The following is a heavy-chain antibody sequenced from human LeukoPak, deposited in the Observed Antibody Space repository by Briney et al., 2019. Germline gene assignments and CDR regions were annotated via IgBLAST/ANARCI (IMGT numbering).Heavy chain of an antibody. Sequence: PGGSLRLSCAASGFTFSSYGMHWVRQAPGKGLEWVAVISYDGSNKYYADSVKGRSTISRDNSKNTLYLQMNSLRAEDTAVYYCALNAVAGFDYWGQGTLVTVSS. CDR2: ISYDGSNK. V-gene: IGHV3-30*03. D-gene: IGHD6-19*01. J-gene: IGHJ4*02. CDR1: GFTFSSYG. CDR3: ALNAVAGFDY.